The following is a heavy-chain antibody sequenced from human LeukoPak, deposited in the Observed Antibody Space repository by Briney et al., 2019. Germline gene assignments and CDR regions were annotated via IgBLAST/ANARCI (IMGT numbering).Heavy chain of an antibody. CDR2: IYPAHSDT. CDR1: GYRFTSHW. V-gene: IGHV5-51*01. Sequence: GESLKISCKASGYRFTSHWIGWVRQMPGKGLELMGIIYPAHSDTRYSPSYQGQVTISADKSISTAYLQWSSLKASDTAMYYCARHSYYGDYRAFDYWGQGTLVTVSS. D-gene: IGHD4-17*01. J-gene: IGHJ4*02. CDR3: ARHSYYGDYRAFDY.